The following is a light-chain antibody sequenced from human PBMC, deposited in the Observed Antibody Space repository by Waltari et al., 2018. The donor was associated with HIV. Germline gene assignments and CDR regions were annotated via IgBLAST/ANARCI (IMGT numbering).Light chain of an antibody. V-gene: IGKV1-5*03. CDR2: KAS. J-gene: IGKJ1*01. CDR1: TSIRTL. Sequence: DIQMTQSPSTLSASVGDRVTITCRASTSIRTLLAWYQQKPGKAPNLLIYKASSLESGVPSRFSGSGAGTEFTLTISSLQPDDFATYYCQHYNSYPWTFGQGTKVEIK. CDR3: QHYNSYPWT.